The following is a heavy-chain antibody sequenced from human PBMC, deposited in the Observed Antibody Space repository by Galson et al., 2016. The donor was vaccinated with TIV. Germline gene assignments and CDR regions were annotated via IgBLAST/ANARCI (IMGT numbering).Heavy chain of an antibody. CDR3: ARERILLSAAVPRTNWFDP. V-gene: IGHV3-30*07. D-gene: IGHD2-2*01. Sequence: SLRLSCAASGFTFRSHAMHWVRQAPGKGLEWVADISYDGINKYYADSVKGRFTISRDNAKNSVYLQMNSLRVEDTAVYYCARERILLSAAVPRTNWFDPWGQGTLVTVSS. CDR1: GFTFRSHA. CDR2: ISYDGINK. J-gene: IGHJ5*02.